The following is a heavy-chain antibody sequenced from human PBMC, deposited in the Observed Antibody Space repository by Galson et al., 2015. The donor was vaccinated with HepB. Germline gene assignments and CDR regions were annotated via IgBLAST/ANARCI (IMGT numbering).Heavy chain of an antibody. V-gene: IGHV4-39*01. CDR2: IYYSGST. CDR3: ARPTYYYDSRPDFGI. J-gene: IGHJ3*02. Sequence: QVQLQESGPGLVKPSETLSLTCSVSGGSISSSSYYWGWIRQPPGKGLEWIGSIYYSGSTYYNPSLKSRVTISVDTSKNQFSLKLSSVTAADTAVYYCARPTYYYDSRPDFGIWGQGTMVTVSS. D-gene: IGHD3-22*01. CDR1: GGSISSSSYY.